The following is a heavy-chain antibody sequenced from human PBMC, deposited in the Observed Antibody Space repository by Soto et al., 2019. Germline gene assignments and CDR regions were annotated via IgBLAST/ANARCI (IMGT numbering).Heavy chain of an antibody. CDR2: IKEDGSKT. Sequence: GGSLRLSCAASGFIFSNFWMTWVRQAPGKGLEWVANIKEDGSKTYYADSVKGRFTISRDNAKNSLYLQMNSLRAEDTAVYYCARDLSGTTGTTSGGDYWGQGTLVTVSS. CDR1: GFIFSNFW. D-gene: IGHD1-1*01. CDR3: ARDLSGTTGTTSGGDY. V-gene: IGHV3-7*03. J-gene: IGHJ4*02.